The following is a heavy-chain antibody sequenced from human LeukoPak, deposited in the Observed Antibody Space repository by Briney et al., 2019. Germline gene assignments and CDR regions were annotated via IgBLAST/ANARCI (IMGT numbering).Heavy chain of an antibody. V-gene: IGHV3-48*03. CDR1: GFTFSSYE. Sequence: GGSLRLSCAASGFTFSSYEMNWVRQAPGKGLEWVSYISSRGSTIYYADSVKGRFTISRDKSKNTLYLQMNSLRVEDTAVYYCAKESQRGYSYGHIRDYFDSWGQGTLVTVSS. CDR3: AKESQRGYSYGHIRDYFDS. J-gene: IGHJ4*02. CDR2: ISSRGSTI. D-gene: IGHD5-18*01.